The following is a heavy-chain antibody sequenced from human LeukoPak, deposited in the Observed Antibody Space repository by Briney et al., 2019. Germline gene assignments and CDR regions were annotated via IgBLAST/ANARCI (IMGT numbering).Heavy chain of an antibody. V-gene: IGHV3-30*18. D-gene: IGHD3-10*01. CDR2: ISYDGSNK. J-gene: IGHJ4*02. Sequence: GGSLRLSCAASGFTFSSYGMHWVRQAPGKGLEWVAVISYDGSNKYYADSVKGRFTISRDNSKNTLYLEMNSLRAEDTAVYYCAKDLKAAGYYYDSGSYSELDYWGQGALITVSS. CDR3: AKDLKAAGYYYDSGSYSELDY. CDR1: GFTFSSYG.